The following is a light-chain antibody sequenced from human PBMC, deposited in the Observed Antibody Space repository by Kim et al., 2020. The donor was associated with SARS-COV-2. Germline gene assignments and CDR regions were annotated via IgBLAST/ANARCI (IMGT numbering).Light chain of an antibody. CDR2: SNN. CDR3: AAWDDSLSGLV. V-gene: IGLV1-44*01. Sequence: QSVLTQPPSASGTPGQRVTISCSGSSSNIGSETVNWYQQLPGTAPKLLIYSNNHRPSGVPDRFSGSKSGTSASLAISGLQAEDEADYYCAAWDDSLSGLVFGGGTQLTVL. J-gene: IGLJ2*01. CDR1: SSNIGSET.